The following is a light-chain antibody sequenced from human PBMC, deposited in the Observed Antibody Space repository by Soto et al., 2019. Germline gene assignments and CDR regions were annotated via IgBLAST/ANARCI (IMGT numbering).Light chain of an antibody. CDR1: SSDVGGYNY. V-gene: IGLV2-8*01. CDR3: SSDAGSSNV. Sequence: QSALTQPPSASGSPGQSVALSCTGTSSDVGGYNYVSWYQQHPGKTPKLMIYEVNKRHSGVPDRFSGSKSGNTASLTVSCLQAEDDSDYYGSSDAGSSNVVATGTKLTVL. CDR2: EVN. J-gene: IGLJ1*01.